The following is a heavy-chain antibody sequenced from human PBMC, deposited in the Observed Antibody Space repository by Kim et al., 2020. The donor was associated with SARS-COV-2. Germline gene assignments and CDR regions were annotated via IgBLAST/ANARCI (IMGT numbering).Heavy chain of an antibody. V-gene: IGHV4-34*01. D-gene: IGHD3-10*01. J-gene: IGHJ4*02. CDR3: ARGRFRRVTDY. CDR2: T. Sequence: TNCNPSLKSRITISVDTSKNQFSLRLSSLTAADTAVYYCARGRFRRVTDYWGQGTLVTVSS.